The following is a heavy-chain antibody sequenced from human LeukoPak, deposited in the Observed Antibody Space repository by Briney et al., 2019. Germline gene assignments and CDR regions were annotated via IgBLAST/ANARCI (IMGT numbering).Heavy chain of an antibody. CDR1: GYSFTSYW. CDR2: IYPGDSDT. D-gene: IGHD3-10*01. V-gene: IGHV5-51*01. J-gene: IGHJ3*02. CDR3: ARKATYTYYYGSGTWAFDI. Sequence: GESLKISCKGSGYSFTSYWIGWVRQMPGKGLEWMGIIYPGDSDTRYSPSFQGQVTISADKSISTAYLQWSSLKASDTAMYYCARKATYTYYYGSGTWAFDIWAKGQWSPSLQ.